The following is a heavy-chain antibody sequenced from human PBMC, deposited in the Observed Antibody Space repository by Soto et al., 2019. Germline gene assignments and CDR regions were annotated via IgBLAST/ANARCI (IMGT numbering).Heavy chain of an antibody. V-gene: IGHV1-46*01. Sequence: QVQLVQSGAEVGKPGASVKVYYKASGYTFTNYYVYWVRQAPGQGLEWMGIINPGGGSTNYAQKFQGRVTMTRDTSTTTVYMEMSSLRFEGTAVYYCARAGSGWYSSLDYWGQGTLVTVSS. CDR3: ARAGSGWYSSLDY. CDR2: INPGGGST. CDR1: GYTFTNYY. J-gene: IGHJ4*02. D-gene: IGHD6-19*01.